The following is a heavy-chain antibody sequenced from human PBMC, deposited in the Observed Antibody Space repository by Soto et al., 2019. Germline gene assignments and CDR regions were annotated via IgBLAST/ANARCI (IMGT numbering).Heavy chain of an antibody. Sequence: GGSLRLSCAASGFTFSSYAMHWVRQAPGKGLEWVAVISYDGSNKYYADSVKGRFTISRDNSKNTLYLQMNSLRAEDTAVYYCARDRRIAAAGTYQDYWGQGTLVTVSS. V-gene: IGHV3-30-3*01. CDR2: ISYDGSNK. CDR1: GFTFSSYA. CDR3: ARDRRIAAAGTYQDY. D-gene: IGHD6-13*01. J-gene: IGHJ4*02.